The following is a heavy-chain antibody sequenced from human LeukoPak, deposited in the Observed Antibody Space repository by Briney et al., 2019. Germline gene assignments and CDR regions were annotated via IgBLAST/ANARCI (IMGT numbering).Heavy chain of an antibody. CDR1: GGTFSSYA. J-gene: IGHJ3*02. CDR2: IIPIFGTA. CDR3: ARDKVDYGGNSAAFDI. D-gene: IGHD4-23*01. Sequence: SVKVSCKASGGTFSSYAISWVRQAPGQGLEWMGGIIPIFGTANYAQKFQGRVTITADESTSTAYMELSSLRSEDTAVYYCARDKVDYGGNSAAFDIWARGQWSPSLQ. V-gene: IGHV1-69*13.